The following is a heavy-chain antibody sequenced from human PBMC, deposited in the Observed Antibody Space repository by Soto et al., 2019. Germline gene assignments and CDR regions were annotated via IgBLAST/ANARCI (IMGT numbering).Heavy chain of an antibody. D-gene: IGHD3-9*01. CDR2: INHSGST. CDR1: GGSFSGYY. CDR3: AREADYDILTGYSAFDI. V-gene: IGHV4-34*01. Sequence: SETLSLTCAVYGGSFSGYYWSWIRQPPGKGLEWIGEINHSGSTNYNPSLKSRLTISVDTSKNQFSLKLSSVTAADTAVYYCAREADYDILTGYSAFDIWGQGTMVTVSS. J-gene: IGHJ3*02.